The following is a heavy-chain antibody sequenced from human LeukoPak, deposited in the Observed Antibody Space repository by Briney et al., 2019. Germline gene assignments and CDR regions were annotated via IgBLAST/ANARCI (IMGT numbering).Heavy chain of an antibody. D-gene: IGHD1-26*01. CDR1: GGSISTYY. Sequence: PSETLSLTCTVSGGSISTYYWSWIRQPPGKGLEWIGYIYYSGSPYYNSSLKSRVTISVDTSKNQFSLKLSSVTAADTAVYYCARSGSGSYYGDYFDYWGQGTLVTVSS. J-gene: IGHJ4*02. CDR2: IYYSGSP. V-gene: IGHV4-59*08. CDR3: ARSGSGSYYGDYFDY.